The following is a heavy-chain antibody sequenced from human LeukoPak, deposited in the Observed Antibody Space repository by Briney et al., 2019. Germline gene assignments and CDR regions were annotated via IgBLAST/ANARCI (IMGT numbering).Heavy chain of an antibody. V-gene: IGHV3-9*01. CDR2: ISWNSGSI. CDR1: GFTFSSYS. CDR3: AKDLSSTRFYYYGMDV. D-gene: IGHD2-2*01. J-gene: IGHJ6*02. Sequence: GGSLRLSCAASGFTFSSYSMNWVRQAPGQGLEWVSGISWNSGSIGYADSVKGRFTISRDNAKNSLYLHMTSLGVEDTALYYCAKDLSSTRFYYYGMDVWGQGTTVTVSS.